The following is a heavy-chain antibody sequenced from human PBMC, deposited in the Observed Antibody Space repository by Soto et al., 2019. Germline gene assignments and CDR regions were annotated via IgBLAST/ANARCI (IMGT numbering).Heavy chain of an antibody. Sequence: QVQLVESGGGMVQPGRSPRLSCAASGFTFSSYGMHWVRQAPGKGLEWVAVISYDGSNKYYADSVKGRFTISRDNSKNTLYLQMNSLRAEDTAVYYCAKGLTMLSWGQGTLVTVSS. J-gene: IGHJ5*02. D-gene: IGHD2-8*01. CDR3: AKGLTMLS. V-gene: IGHV3-30*18. CDR1: GFTFSSYG. CDR2: ISYDGSNK.